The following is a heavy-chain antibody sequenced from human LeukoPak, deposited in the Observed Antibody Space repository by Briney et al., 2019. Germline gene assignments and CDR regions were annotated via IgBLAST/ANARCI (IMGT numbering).Heavy chain of an antibody. Sequence: PGGSLRLSCAASGFTFSDYYMSWIRQAPGKGLECVSYISSSSSYTNYADSVKGRFTISRDNAKNSLYLQMNSLRAEDTAVYYCARVFWRYSSGRIGWFDPWGQGTLVTVSS. D-gene: IGHD6-19*01. CDR3: ARVFWRYSSGRIGWFDP. CDR1: GFTFSDYY. J-gene: IGHJ5*02. CDR2: ISSSSSYT. V-gene: IGHV3-11*05.